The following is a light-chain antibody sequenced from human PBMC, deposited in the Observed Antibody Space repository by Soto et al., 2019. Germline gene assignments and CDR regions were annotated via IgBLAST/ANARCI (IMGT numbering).Light chain of an antibody. CDR2: GNR. Sequence: QSALTQPPSVSGAPGQRVTISCTGNNSNLGAGYDVHWYQQLPGAAPKLVIFGNRNRPSGVPERFSGSESGTSASLAITGLQAEDEADYYCQAYDYSLTASVFGGGTKLTVL. V-gene: IGLV1-40*01. CDR1: NSNLGAGYD. CDR3: QAYDYSLTASV. J-gene: IGLJ3*02.